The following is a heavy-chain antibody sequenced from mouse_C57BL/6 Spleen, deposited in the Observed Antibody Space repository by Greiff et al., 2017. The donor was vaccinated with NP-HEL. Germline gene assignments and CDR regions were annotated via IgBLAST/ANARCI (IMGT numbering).Heavy chain of an antibody. D-gene: IGHD2-5*01. CDR3: ARGLYYSNYRGYFDY. CDR1: GYTFTSYW. Sequence: QVQLKQPGAELVKPGASVKLSCKASGYTFTSYWMQWVKQRPGQGLEWIGEIDPSDSYTNYNQKFKGKATLTVDTSSSTAYMQLSSLTSEDSAVYYCARGLYYSNYRGYFDYWGQGTTLTVSS. V-gene: IGHV1-50*01. CDR2: IDPSDSYT. J-gene: IGHJ2*01.